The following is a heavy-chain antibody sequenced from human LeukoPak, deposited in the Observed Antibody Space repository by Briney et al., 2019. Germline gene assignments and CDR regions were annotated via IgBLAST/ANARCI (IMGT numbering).Heavy chain of an antibody. V-gene: IGHV3-7*01. CDR2: IKQDGSEK. CDR1: GFTFSSYW. J-gene: IGHJ5*02. CDR3: ARDEHYYDSSGYSNWFDP. Sequence: PGGSLRLSCAASGFTFSSYWMSWVRQAPGKGLEWVANIKQDGSEKYYVDSVKGRFTISRDNAKNSLYLQMNSLRAEDTAVYYCARDEHYYDSSGYSNWFDPWGQRTLVTVSS. D-gene: IGHD3-22*01.